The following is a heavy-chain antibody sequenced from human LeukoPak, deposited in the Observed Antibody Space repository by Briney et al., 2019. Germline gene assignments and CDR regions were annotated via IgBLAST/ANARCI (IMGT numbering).Heavy chain of an antibody. D-gene: IGHD2-2*01. V-gene: IGHV1-18*01. Sequence: ASVKVSCKASGYTFTSYGISWVRQAPGQGLEWMGWISAYNGNTNYAQKLQGRVTMTTDTSTSTAYMELRSLRSDDTAVYYCARDLPVSQYQLRYNPESFDYWGQGTLVTVSS. J-gene: IGHJ4*02. CDR1: GYTFTSYG. CDR2: ISAYNGNT. CDR3: ARDLPVSQYQLRYNPESFDY.